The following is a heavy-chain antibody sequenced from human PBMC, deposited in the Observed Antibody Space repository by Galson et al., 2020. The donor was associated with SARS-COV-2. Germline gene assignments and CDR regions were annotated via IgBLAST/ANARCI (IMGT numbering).Heavy chain of an antibody. Sequence: ESGPTLVKPTQTLTLTCTFSGFSLSTSGMCVSWIRQPPGKALEWLARIDWDDDKYYSTSLKTRLTISKDTSKNQVVLTMTNMDPVDTATYYCARETLYYYDSSGYYIFDYWGQGTLVTVSS. CDR1: GFSLSTSGMC. V-gene: IGHV2-70*11. CDR3: ARETLYYYDSSGYYIFDY. CDR2: IDWDDDK. J-gene: IGHJ4*02. D-gene: IGHD3-22*01.